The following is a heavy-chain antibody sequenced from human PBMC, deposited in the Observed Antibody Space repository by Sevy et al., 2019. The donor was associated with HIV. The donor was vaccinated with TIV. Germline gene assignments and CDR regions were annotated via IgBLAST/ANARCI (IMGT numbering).Heavy chain of an antibody. CDR3: VRHGGGGCSGTRCLGYYYYGMDV. J-gene: IGHJ6*02. CDR1: GYSFSNYW. V-gene: IGHV5-10-1*01. Sequence: GESLKISCKGSGYSFSNYWISWVRQMPGKGLEWMGRIDPSDSYTTYSPSFQGHVTISSDKSMSTAYLQWRGLKASDTAMYDCVRHGGGGCSGTRCLGYYYYGMDVWGQGTTVTVSS. D-gene: IGHD2-2*01. CDR2: IDPSDSYT.